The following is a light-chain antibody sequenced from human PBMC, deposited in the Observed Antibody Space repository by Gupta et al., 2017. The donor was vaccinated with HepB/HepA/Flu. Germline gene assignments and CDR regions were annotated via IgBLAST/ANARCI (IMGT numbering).Light chain of an antibody. CDR2: KDS. CDR1: ALPKQY. V-gene: IGLV3-25*03. Sequence: SYELTQPPSVSVSQGQTARITCSGDALPKQYAYWYQQKPGQAPVLVIYKDSERPSGIPERFSGSSSGTTVTLTISGVQAEDEADYYCQSADSSGTYRGVFGGGTKLTVL. CDR3: QSADSSGTYRGV. J-gene: IGLJ3*02.